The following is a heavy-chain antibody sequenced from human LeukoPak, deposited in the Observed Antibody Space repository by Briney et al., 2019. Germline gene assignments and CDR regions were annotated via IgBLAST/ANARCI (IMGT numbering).Heavy chain of an antibody. J-gene: IGHJ6*03. CDR2: INPKNGKT. CDR3: ARGLAPYSYEYTGHDPYYYYNMDV. V-gene: IGHV1-8*01. D-gene: IGHD3-22*01. CDR1: GYTFSTST. Sequence: ATVKVSCKASGYTFSTSTISWVRQAAGQGLEWMGLINPKNGKTSYAQKFQDRVSMTGDPSTSTAYMELSSLRSEDTAVYYCARGLAPYSYEYTGHDPYYYYNMDVWGKGTTIIISS.